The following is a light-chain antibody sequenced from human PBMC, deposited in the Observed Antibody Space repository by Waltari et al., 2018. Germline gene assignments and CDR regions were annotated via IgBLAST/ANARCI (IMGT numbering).Light chain of an antibody. CDR2: LGS. CDR3: MQALETPPS. J-gene: IGKJ4*01. CDR1: QSLLQSNGYKY. V-gene: IGKV2-28*01. Sequence: DIVMTQSPLSLPVTPGEPASISCKSSQSLLQSNGYKYLDWYLQKPGQSPQHLIYLGSNRASVLPYRFSGSGSDTYFTLKISRSEAEDVRGYYCMQALETPPSFCGGTKVEIK.